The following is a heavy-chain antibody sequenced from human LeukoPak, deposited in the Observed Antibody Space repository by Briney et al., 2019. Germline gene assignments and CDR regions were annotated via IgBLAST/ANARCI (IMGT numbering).Heavy chain of an antibody. J-gene: IGHJ3*02. Sequence: GGSVRFSCAGSAFTFNDYYMGWLRQAPGKGLKWVLYISSGGSTIYYADSVKGRFTISRDNGKNSLYLQMISLRAEDTAVYSRARTDDYGDYGIRRAFEIWGQGTMGTVSS. CDR2: ISSGGSTI. D-gene: IGHD4-17*01. CDR1: AFTFNDYY. CDR3: ARTDDYGDYGIRRAFEI. V-gene: IGHV3-11*04.